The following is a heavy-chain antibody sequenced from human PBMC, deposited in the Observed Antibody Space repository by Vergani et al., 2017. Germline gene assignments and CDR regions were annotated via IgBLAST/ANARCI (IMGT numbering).Heavy chain of an antibody. CDR1: GFPFDDYA. CDR2: VSWNSGSI. V-gene: IGHV3-9*01. J-gene: IGHJ4*02. CDR3: ARGGVGK. D-gene: IGHD1-26*01. Sequence: EVQLVESGGGLVQPGRSLRLSCAGSGFPFDDYAMHWVRQAPGKGLEGVSGVSWNSGSIGYADSVKGRFTISRDNAKNSLYLQMNGLRTEDTAVYYCARGGVGKWGKGTLVTVSS.